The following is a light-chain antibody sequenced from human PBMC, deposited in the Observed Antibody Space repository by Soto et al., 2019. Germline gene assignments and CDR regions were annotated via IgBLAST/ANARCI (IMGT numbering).Light chain of an antibody. CDR3: QEWDSTLDQWI. CDR1: NIGSKS. CDR2: DDR. J-gene: IGLJ2*01. Sequence: SYELTQPPSVSVAPGQTATITCGAGNIGSKSVNWYQQRPGQAPVLVVYDDRDRPSGIPDRFYGSNSGNTATLTISRVEVGDEADYHCQEWDSTLDQWIFGGGTKLTVL. V-gene: IGLV3-21*02.